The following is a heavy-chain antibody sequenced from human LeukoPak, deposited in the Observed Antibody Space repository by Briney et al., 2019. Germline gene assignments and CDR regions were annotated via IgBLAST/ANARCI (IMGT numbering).Heavy chain of an antibody. CDR1: GGTFTSYA. CDR3: ASPNDYDSSGYYFDY. Sequence: SVKVSCKASGGTFTSYAISWVRQAPGQGLEWVGGIIPILGTAKYAQKFQGRVTITSDESTSTAYMELSSLRSEDTAVYYCASPNDYDSSGYYFDYWGQGTLVTVSS. D-gene: IGHD3-22*01. V-gene: IGHV1-69*01. J-gene: IGHJ4*02. CDR2: IIPILGTA.